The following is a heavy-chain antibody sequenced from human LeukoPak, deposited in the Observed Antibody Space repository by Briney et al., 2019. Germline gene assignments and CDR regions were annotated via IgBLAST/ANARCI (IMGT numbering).Heavy chain of an antibody. V-gene: IGHV4-34*01. D-gene: IGHD6-13*01. CDR2: INHSGST. CDR1: GGSFSGYY. J-gene: IGHJ6*03. Sequence: SETLSLTCAVYGGSFSGYYWSWIRQPPGKGLEWIGEINHSGSTNYNPSLKSRVTISVDTPKNQFSLKLSSVTAADTAVYYCVRGIARSWCYYYYYMDVWGKGTTVTVSS. CDR3: VRGIARSWCYYYYYMDV.